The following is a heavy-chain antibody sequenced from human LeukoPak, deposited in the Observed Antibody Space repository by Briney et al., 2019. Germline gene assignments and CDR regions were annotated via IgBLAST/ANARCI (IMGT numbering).Heavy chain of an antibody. CDR3: AREKGIDGSSWYFDL. J-gene: IGHJ2*01. CDR1: GFTFEDSA. D-gene: IGHD5-24*01. V-gene: IGHV3-13*04. Sequence: GGSLRLSCAASGFTFEDSAMHWVRQPTGKGLEWVSAIGTAGDTYYPGSVKGRFTISRENAKNSLYLQMNSLRAGDTAVYYCAREKGIDGSSWYFDLWGRGTLVTVSS. CDR2: IGTAGDT.